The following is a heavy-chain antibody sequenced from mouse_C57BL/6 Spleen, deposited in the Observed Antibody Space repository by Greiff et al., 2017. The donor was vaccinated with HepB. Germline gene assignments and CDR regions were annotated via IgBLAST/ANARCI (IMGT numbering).Heavy chain of an antibody. CDR2: IYPRSGNT. Sequence: QVQLQQSGAELARPGASVKLSCKASGYTFTSYGISWVKQRTGQGLEWIGEIYPRSGNTYYNEKFKGKATLTADKSSSTAYMELRSLTSEDSAVYFCAILSNVAWFAYWGQGTMVTVSA. J-gene: IGHJ3*01. V-gene: IGHV1-81*01. CDR3: AILSNVAWFAY. CDR1: GYTFTSYG. D-gene: IGHD2-5*01.